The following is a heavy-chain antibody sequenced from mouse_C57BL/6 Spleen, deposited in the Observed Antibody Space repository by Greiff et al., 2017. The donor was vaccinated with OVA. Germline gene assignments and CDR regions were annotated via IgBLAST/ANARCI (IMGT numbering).Heavy chain of an antibody. CDR3: ATYGNPTAY. J-gene: IGHJ3*01. CDR2: IYPGDGDT. Sequence: QVQLQQSGPELVKPGASVKISCKASGYAFSSSWMNWVKQRPGKGLEWIGRIYPGDGDTNYNGKFKGKATLTADKSSSTAYMQLSSLTSEDSAVYFCATYGNPTAYWGQGTLVTVSA. V-gene: IGHV1-82*01. D-gene: IGHD2-1*01. CDR1: GYAFSSSW.